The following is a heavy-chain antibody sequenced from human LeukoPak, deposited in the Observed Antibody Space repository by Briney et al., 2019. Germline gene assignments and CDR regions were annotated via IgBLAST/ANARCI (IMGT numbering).Heavy chain of an antibody. CDR2: IYYSGST. V-gene: IGHV4-59*08. CDR1: GGSISSYY. J-gene: IGHJ4*02. CDR3: ARGLVGATPFDY. Sequence: SSETLSLTCTVFGGSISSYYWSWIRQPPGKGLEWIGYIYYSGSTNYNPSLKSRVTISVDTSKNQFSLKLSSVTAADTAVYYCARGLVGATPFDYWGQGTLVTVSS. D-gene: IGHD1-26*01.